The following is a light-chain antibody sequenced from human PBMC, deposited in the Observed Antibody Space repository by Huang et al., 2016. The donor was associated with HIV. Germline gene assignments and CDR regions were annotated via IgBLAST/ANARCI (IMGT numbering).Light chain of an antibody. J-gene: IGKJ4*01. CDR1: QSVLYNSNNFNS. Sequence: DIVMTQSPDSLAVSLGERATINCTSSQSVLYNSNNFNSRSWYQQRPGQPPQLLIYWASTRDSGVPDRFSGSGSGTHFTLTISSLQTEDVAVYYCQQYYTTPLTFGGGTKVEIK. CDR2: WAS. V-gene: IGKV4-1*01. CDR3: QQYYTTPLT.